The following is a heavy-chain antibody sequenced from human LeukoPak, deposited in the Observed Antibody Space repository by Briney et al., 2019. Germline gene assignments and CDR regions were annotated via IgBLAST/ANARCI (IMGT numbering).Heavy chain of an antibody. D-gene: IGHD3-10*01. CDR1: GFTFTTYW. V-gene: IGHV3-7*01. Sequence: GGSLRLSCAASGFTFTTYWMGWVRQAPGKGLEWVANIKQDGSEQYYVDPVKGRFTISRDNAKNSLSLQMNSLRAEDTAVYYCARPLMYYYGSETYFWFDPWGQGTLVTVSS. CDR2: IKQDGSEQ. CDR3: ARPLMYYYGSETYFWFDP. J-gene: IGHJ5*02.